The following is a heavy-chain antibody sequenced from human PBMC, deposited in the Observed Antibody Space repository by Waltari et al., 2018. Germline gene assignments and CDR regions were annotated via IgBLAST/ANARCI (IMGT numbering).Heavy chain of an antibody. V-gene: IGHV1-2*06. D-gene: IGHD5-18*01. CDR2: INPNRGGT. Sequence: QVQLVQSGAEVKKPGASVKVSCKASGYTFTGYYMHWVRQAPGQGLEWMGRINPNRGGTNYAQKLQGRVTMTRDTSISTAYMELSRLRSDDTAVYYCAREGGDTAMVRDYYYGMDVWGQGTTVTVSS. CDR1: GYTFTGYY. CDR3: AREGGDTAMVRDYYYGMDV. J-gene: IGHJ6*02.